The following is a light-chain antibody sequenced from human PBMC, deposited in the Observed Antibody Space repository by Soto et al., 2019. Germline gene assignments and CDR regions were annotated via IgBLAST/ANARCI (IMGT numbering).Light chain of an antibody. Sequence: DIQMTQSPSSLFASVGDRVTVTCRASQTINNFLNWYHQKPGKAPKLLIYGASSLQSGLPSRFSGHGSGTTFTVPIDSRQPGGFRLYYYEENHYSRVGFGQG. CDR2: GAS. V-gene: IGKV1-39*01. CDR1: QTINNF. J-gene: IGKJ5*01. CDR3: EENHYSRVG.